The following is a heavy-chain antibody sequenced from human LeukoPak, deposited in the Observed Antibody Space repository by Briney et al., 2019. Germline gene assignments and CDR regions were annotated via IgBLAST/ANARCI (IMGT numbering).Heavy chain of an antibody. J-gene: IGHJ6*02. Sequence: ASVKGSCKASGYTFTSYGISCVRQAPGQGLEWMGWISAHNGNTNYAQKLQGRVTMTTDTSTSTAYMELRSLRSDDTAVYYCARDRRLLRFLEWSYGMDVWGQGTTVTVSS. CDR1: GYTFTSYG. V-gene: IGHV1-18*01. D-gene: IGHD3-3*01. CDR3: ARDRRLLRFLEWSYGMDV. CDR2: ISAHNGNT.